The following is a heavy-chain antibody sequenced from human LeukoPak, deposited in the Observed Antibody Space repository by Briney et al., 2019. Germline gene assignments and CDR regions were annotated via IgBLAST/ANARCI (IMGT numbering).Heavy chain of an antibody. CDR3: ARHRGVATITNWFDP. CDR2: IYYSGST. J-gene: IGHJ5*02. D-gene: IGHD5-12*01. Sequence: SETLSLTCTVSGGSISSYYWSWIRQPPGKGLEWIGYIYYSGSTNYNPSLKSRVTISVDTSKNQFSLKLSSVTAADTAVYYCARHRGVATITNWFDPWGQGTLVTVSS. CDR1: GGSISSYY. V-gene: IGHV4-59*01.